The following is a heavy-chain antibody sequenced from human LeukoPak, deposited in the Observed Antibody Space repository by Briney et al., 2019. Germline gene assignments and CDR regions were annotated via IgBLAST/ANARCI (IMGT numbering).Heavy chain of an antibody. D-gene: IGHD6-19*01. J-gene: IGHJ6*02. CDR2: INPSGGST. Sequence: ASVKVSCKASGYTFTSYYMHWVRQAPGQGLEWMGMINPSGGSTSYAQKFQGRVTMTRGTSASTAYMELSSLRFEDTAVYYCARADSQIPSGWWGTYYYYGLDVWGQGTTVTVSS. V-gene: IGHV1-46*01. CDR3: ARADSQIPSGWWGTYYYYGLDV. CDR1: GYTFTSYY.